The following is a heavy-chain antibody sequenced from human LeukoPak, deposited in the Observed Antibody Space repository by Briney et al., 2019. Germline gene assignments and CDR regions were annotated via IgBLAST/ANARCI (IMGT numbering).Heavy chain of an antibody. CDR3: ARAFDD. CDR2: IYTSGST. V-gene: IGHV4-61*02. Sequence: SETLSLTCTVSGGSISSGSYYWSWIRQPAGKGLEWIGRIYTSGSTNYNPSLKSRVTISVDTSKNQFSLKLSSVTAADTAVCYCARAFDDWGQGTLVTVSS. J-gene: IGHJ4*02. CDR1: GGSISSGSYY.